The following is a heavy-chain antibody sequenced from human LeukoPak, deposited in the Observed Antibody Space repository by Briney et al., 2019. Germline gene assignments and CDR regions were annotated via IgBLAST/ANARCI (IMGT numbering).Heavy chain of an antibody. CDR1: GFTFSSYA. CDR2: ISYDGSNK. CDR3: AKGITGTTGNAFDI. Sequence: PGGSLRLSCAASGFTFSSYAMHWGRQAPGKGLEWVAVISYDGSNKYYADSVKGRFTISRDNSKNTLYLQMNSLRPEDTAVYYCAKGITGTTGNAFDIWGQGTMVTVSS. D-gene: IGHD1-7*01. V-gene: IGHV3-30-3*01. J-gene: IGHJ3*02.